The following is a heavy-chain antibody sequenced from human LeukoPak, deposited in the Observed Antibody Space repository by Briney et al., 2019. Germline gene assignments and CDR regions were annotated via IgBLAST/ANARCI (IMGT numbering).Heavy chain of an antibody. CDR1: GFTFSSYS. Sequence: GGSLRLSCAASGFTFSSYSMNWVRQAPGKGLEWVSSISSSSSYIYYAGSVKGRFTISRDNAKNSLYVQMNSLRAEDTAVYYCVRDMTTATTCYLQHWGQGTLVTVSS. V-gene: IGHV3-21*01. CDR3: VRDMTTATTCYLQH. CDR2: ISSSSSYI. J-gene: IGHJ1*01. D-gene: IGHD4-17*01.